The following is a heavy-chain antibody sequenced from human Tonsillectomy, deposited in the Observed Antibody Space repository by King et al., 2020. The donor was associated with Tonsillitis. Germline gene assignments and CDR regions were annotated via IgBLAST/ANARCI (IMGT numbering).Heavy chain of an antibody. CDR3: AHSSTPRTMIANGFDP. J-gene: IGHJ5*02. CDR2: IYWNDDK. D-gene: IGHD3-22*01. V-gene: IGHV2-5*01. CDR1: GFSLSTSGVG. Sequence: TLKESGPTLVKPTQNLTLTCTFSGFSLSTSGVGVGWIRQPPGKALEWLALIYWNDDKRYSPSLKSRLTITKDTSKNQVVLTMTNMDPVDIATYYCAHSSTPRTMIANGFDPWGQGTLVTVSS.